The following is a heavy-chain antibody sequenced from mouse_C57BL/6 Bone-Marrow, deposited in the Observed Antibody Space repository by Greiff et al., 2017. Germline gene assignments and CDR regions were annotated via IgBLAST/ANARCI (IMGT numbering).Heavy chain of an antibody. Sequence: QVQLQQPGAELVMPGASVKLSCKASGYTFTSYWMHWVKQRPGQGIAWIGEIDPSDSYTNYNQKFKGKSTLTVDKSSSTAYIQLSSLTSEDSAVYYCAGVTTRYAMDYWGQGTSVTVSS. CDR3: AGVTTRYAMDY. CDR2: IDPSDSYT. D-gene: IGHD2-2*01. V-gene: IGHV1-69*01. J-gene: IGHJ4*01. CDR1: GYTFTSYW.